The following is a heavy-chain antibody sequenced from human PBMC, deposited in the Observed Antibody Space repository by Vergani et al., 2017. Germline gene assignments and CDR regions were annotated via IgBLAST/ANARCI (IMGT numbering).Heavy chain of an antibody. Sequence: QVQLQESGPGLVKPSQTLSLTCTVSGGSISSGSYYWSWIRQPAGKGLEWIGRIYTSGSTTYNPSLQSRVTIAVETSKNQFSLKLSSVTAADTAVYYCARDGLSSTYYDFWSGYSYWYFDLWGRGTLVTVSS. D-gene: IGHD3-3*01. CDR1: GGSISSGSYY. V-gene: IGHV4-61*02. CDR2: IYTSGST. CDR3: ARDGLSSTYYDFWSGYSYWYFDL. J-gene: IGHJ2*01.